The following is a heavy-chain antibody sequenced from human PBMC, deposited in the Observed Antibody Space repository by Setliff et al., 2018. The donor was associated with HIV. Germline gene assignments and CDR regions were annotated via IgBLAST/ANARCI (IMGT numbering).Heavy chain of an antibody. CDR2: MSPNSGST. Sequence: ASVMVSCTTSGYSFSDYDINWVRQAPGKGLEWMGWMSPNSGSTGIAQKFQGRVTMTTDSSTNTAYMELRSLRSDDTAVYYCARGHSSSWTGWFDPWGQGTLVTVSS. CDR3: ARGHSSSWTGWFDP. D-gene: IGHD6-13*01. V-gene: IGHV1-8*02. J-gene: IGHJ5*02. CDR1: GYSFSDYD.